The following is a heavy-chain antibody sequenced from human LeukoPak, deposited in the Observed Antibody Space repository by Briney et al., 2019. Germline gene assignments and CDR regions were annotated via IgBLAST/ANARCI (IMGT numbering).Heavy chain of an antibody. Sequence: GGSLRLSCAASGFTVSSNYMSWVRQAPGKGLEWVSVIYSGGTTYYADSVKGRFTISRDNSKNTLYLQMNSLRAEDTAVYYCARESGAGRVGEYYFDYWGQGTLATVSS. CDR2: IYSGGTT. V-gene: IGHV3-53*01. CDR3: ARESGAGRVGEYYFDY. J-gene: IGHJ4*02. D-gene: IGHD3-10*01. CDR1: GFTVSSNY.